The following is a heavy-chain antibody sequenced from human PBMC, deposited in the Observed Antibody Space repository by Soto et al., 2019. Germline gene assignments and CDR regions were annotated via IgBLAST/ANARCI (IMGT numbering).Heavy chain of an antibody. CDR2: IYPGNSDT. D-gene: IGHD2-15*01. CDR3: VKEGYALHKGSGMDV. Sequence: EVQLVQSGAEVKKPGESLKISCKGSGYSFTSYWLVWVRQMPGKGLEWMGIIYPGNSDTRYSPSFQGQVTISADKSISSAYLQWSSLQASDTAIYYCVKEGYALHKGSGMDVWGQGTTVTVSS. CDR1: GYSFTSYW. J-gene: IGHJ6*02. V-gene: IGHV5-51*03.